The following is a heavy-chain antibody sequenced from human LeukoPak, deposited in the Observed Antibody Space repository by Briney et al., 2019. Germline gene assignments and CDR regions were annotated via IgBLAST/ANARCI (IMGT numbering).Heavy chain of an antibody. CDR3: ARDTVTGNKNFDY. D-gene: IGHD6-19*01. CDR1: GYSMRGGYY. V-gene: IGHV4-38-2*01. Sequence: KSSETLSLTCAVSGYSMRGGYYWGWIRQPPGKGLEWIGSIYHSGSTYYNPSLESRVTISVDTSRNQFSLKLNSVTAADTAVYHCARDTVTGNKNFDYWGQGTLVTVSS. CDR2: IYHSGST. J-gene: IGHJ4*02.